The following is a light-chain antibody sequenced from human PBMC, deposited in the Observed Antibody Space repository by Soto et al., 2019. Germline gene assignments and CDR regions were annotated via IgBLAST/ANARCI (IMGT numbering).Light chain of an antibody. CDR1: QNIISN. CDR3: QHYNNWPIT. J-gene: IGKJ5*01. CDR2: RAS. Sequence: EIVMTPSPATLSMSPRERVTLSCRASQNIISNLAWYQQKPGTAPRLXIYRASTRATGIPARFSGSGSGTEFTLTISSLQSEAFEIYSCQHYNNWPITFGQGTRLEIK. V-gene: IGKV3-15*01.